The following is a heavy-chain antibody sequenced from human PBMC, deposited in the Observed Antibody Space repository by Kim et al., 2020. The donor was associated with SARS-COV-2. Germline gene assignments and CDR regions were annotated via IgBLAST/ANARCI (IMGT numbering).Heavy chain of an antibody. CDR1: GYTFTSYA. Sequence: ASVKVSCKASGYTFTSYAMNWVRQAPGQGLEWMGWINTNTGNPTYAQGFTGRFVFSLDTSVSTAYLQISSLKAEDTAVYYCARDPGVSTIFGVVIPNPNDYGMDVWGQGTTVTVSS. CDR2: INTNTGNP. J-gene: IGHJ6*02. D-gene: IGHD3-3*01. CDR3: ARDPGVSTIFGVVIPNPNDYGMDV. V-gene: IGHV7-4-1*02.